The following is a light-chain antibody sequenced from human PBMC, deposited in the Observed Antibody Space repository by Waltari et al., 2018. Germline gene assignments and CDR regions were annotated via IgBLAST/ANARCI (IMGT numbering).Light chain of an antibody. Sequence: SYMLTQPPSVSVAPGKTATITCGGNNFATRRVHWYQQKPGQAPVLVIYYDSDRPSGIPERFSGSNSGNTATLTISRVEAGDEADYYCQVWDTNYDQGVFGGGTKLTVL. J-gene: IGLJ3*02. CDR1: NFATRR. CDR2: YDS. V-gene: IGLV3-21*04. CDR3: QVWDTNYDQGV.